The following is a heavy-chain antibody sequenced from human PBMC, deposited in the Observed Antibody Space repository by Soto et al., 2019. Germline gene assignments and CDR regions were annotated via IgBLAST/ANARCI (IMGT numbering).Heavy chain of an antibody. CDR2: ISAYNGNT. Sequence: QVQLVQSGAEVKKPGASVKVSCKASGYTFTNFGITWVRQAPGQGLEWMGWISAYNGNTNYAHNFQGRGTMTTATSTTTAYMELRSLRSDDTAVYSCAGGGTPITYCGDGTLVTVSS. J-gene: IGHJ4*01. CDR3: AGGGTPITY. CDR1: GYTFTNFG. V-gene: IGHV1-18*01. D-gene: IGHD3-16*01.